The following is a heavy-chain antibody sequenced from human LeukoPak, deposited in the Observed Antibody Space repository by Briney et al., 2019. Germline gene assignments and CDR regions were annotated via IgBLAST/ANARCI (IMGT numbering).Heavy chain of an antibody. D-gene: IGHD3-10*01. CDR2: ISSSGSTI. V-gene: IGHV3-48*03. Sequence: GGSLRLSCAASGFTFSSYEMNWVRQAPGKGLEWVSYISSSGSTIYYADSVKGRFTISRDNAKNTLYLQMNSLRAEDTAVYYCAKDMSGSGSYYGPCDYWGQGTLVTVSS. CDR3: AKDMSGSGSYYGPCDY. CDR1: GFTFSSYE. J-gene: IGHJ4*02.